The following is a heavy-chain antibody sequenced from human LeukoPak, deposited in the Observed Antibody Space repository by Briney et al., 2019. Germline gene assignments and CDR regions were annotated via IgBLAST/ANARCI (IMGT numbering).Heavy chain of an antibody. Sequence: SETLSLTCTVSGGSISSSSYYWGWIRQPPGKGLEWIGSIYYSGSTYYNPSLKSRVTISVDTSKNQFSLKLSSVTAADTAVYYCARDQIAAAGSWFDPWGQGTLVTVSS. D-gene: IGHD6-13*01. V-gene: IGHV4-39*07. CDR3: ARDQIAAAGSWFDP. J-gene: IGHJ5*02. CDR1: GGSISSSSYY. CDR2: IYYSGST.